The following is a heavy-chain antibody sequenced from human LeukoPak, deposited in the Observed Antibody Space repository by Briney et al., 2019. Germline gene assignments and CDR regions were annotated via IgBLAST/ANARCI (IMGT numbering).Heavy chain of an antibody. V-gene: IGHV4-31*03. CDR1: GGSISSGGYY. J-gene: IGHJ4*02. CDR2: IYYSGST. D-gene: IGHD5-18*01. Sequence: SETLSLTCTVSGGSISSGGYYWSWIRQHPGKGLEWIGYIYYSGSTYYNPSLKSRVTISVDTSKNQFSLKLRSVTAADTAVYYCARDQGIQLPFDCWGQGTLVTVSS. CDR3: ARDQGIQLPFDC.